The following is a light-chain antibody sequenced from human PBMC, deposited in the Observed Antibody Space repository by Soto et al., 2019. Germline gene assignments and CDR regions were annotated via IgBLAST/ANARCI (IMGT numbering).Light chain of an antibody. CDR3: QQYHNWPPMN. CDR2: GAS. V-gene: IGKV3-15*01. CDR1: VSVRTD. Sequence: MTQSPHSLSLDPGALCTLYCRASVSVRTDLAWYQQKPGQAPRLLMYGASTRATGVPARFSGSGSGSEFSLTINTLQYEDFAVYYCQQYHNWPPMNFGQGTRLEIK. J-gene: IGKJ5*01.